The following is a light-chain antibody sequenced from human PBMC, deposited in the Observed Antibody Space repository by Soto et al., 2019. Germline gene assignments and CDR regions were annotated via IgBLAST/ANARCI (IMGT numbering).Light chain of an antibody. CDR1: QSISSW. CDR3: QQYNSLWT. Sequence: DIQMTQSPSTLSASVGDRVTITCRASQSISSWLAWYPQKPGKAPKLLIYDASSLESGVPSRFSGRGSGTEFTLTISSLHPGDFATYYCQQYNSLWTFGQGTKVEIK. J-gene: IGKJ1*01. CDR2: DAS. V-gene: IGKV1-5*01.